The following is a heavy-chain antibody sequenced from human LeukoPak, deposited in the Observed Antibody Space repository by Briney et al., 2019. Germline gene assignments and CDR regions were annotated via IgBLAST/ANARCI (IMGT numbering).Heavy chain of an antibody. CDR1: GFTFSSCP. CDR3: AKEGDSSGHCGDFDI. CDR2: VSYGGSGT. J-gene: IGHJ3*02. V-gene: IGHV3-30*04. D-gene: IGHD3-22*01. Sequence: GGSLRLSCAASGFTFSSCPMHWVRQAPGKGLEWVAGVSYGGSGTYYADSVKGRFSISRDNSQNTLFLQMNSLRAEDTAIYYCAKEGDSSGHCGDFDIWGQGTMVAVSS.